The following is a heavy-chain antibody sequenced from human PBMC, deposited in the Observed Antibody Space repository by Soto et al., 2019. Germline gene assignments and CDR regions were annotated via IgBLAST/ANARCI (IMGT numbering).Heavy chain of an antibody. J-gene: IGHJ3*02. CDR3: AKDRLSYNSVWDPFNI. V-gene: IGHV3-23*01. D-gene: IGHD1-20*01. CDR2: IGSGGSDT. CDR1: GFPFNNFA. Sequence: GSLRLSCAASGFPFNNFAIHFCRQSAWKWLEWVSSIGSGGSDTYYADSVKGRFSISRDDSRNTLFLQMNSLRAEDTAMYYCAKDRLSYNSVWDPFNIWGQGAMVTVSS.